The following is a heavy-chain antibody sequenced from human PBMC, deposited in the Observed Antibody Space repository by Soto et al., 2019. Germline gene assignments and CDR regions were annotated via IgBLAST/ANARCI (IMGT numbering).Heavy chain of an antibody. CDR2: IIPIFGTA. J-gene: IGHJ4*02. V-gene: IGHV1-69*13. CDR1: GGTFSSYA. Sequence: SVKVSCKASGGTFSSYAISWVRQAPGQGPEWMGGIIPIFGTANYAQKFQGRVTITADESTSTAYMELSSLRSEDTAVYYCARVPMIVVDPEYYFDYWGQGTLVTVSS. CDR3: ARVPMIVVDPEYYFDY. D-gene: IGHD3-22*01.